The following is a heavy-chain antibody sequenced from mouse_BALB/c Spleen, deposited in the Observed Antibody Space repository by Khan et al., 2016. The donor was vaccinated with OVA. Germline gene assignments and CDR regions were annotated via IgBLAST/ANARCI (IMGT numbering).Heavy chain of an antibody. D-gene: IGHD2-14*01. J-gene: IGHJ4*01. CDR2: IWSDGST. CDR3: DRQTSYHYNIMDD. Sequence: VQLQQSGPGLVAPSQSLSITCTISGFSLTNYGVHWVRQPPGKGLEWLVVIWSDGSTTYNSALKSRLTISKDNSKSQVFLKMNSLQSEDTAVDFCDRQTSYHYNIMDDWGQGTSVTVSS. V-gene: IGHV2-6-1*01. CDR1: GFSLTNYG.